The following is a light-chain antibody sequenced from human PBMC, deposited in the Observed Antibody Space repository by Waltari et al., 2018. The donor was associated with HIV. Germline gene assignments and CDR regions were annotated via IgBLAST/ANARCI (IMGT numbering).Light chain of an antibody. CDR3: AAWDDSLSGLVV. Sequence: ISCSGSSSNIGSNYVYWYQQLPGTAPKLLIYRNNHRPSGVPDRFSGSKSGTSASLAISGLRSEDEADYYCAAWDDSLSGLVVFGGGTKLTVL. CDR2: RNN. CDR1: SSNIGSNY. J-gene: IGLJ2*01. V-gene: IGLV1-47*01.